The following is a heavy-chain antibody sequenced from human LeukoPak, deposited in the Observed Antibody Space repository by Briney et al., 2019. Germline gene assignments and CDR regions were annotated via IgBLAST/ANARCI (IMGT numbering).Heavy chain of an antibody. V-gene: IGHV4-59*01. Sequence: SETLSLTCTVSNGSISSYYWTWIRQPPGKGLEWIGYIYYSGSTNYNPSLKSRVTISVDTSKNQFSLKLSSVTAADTAVYYCARGGTMVRGVIAVFDPWGQGTLVTVSS. CDR1: NGSISSYY. CDR3: ARGGTMVRGVIAVFDP. D-gene: IGHD3-10*01. J-gene: IGHJ5*02. CDR2: IYYSGST.